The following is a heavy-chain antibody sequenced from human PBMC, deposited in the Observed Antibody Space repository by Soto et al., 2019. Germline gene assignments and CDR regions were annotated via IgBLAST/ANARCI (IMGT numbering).Heavy chain of an antibody. J-gene: IGHJ4*02. V-gene: IGHV1-8*02. CDR3: ARGRGYSDGIDY. D-gene: IGHD2-15*01. CDR1: GYTFTIFD. Sequence: ASVKASCKDSGYTFTIFDINCVLQATLQGLGWMGWMHPNSGSTGSAQKLKGRVAMTRDTSSITADMQLSILRSDDTAVYYSARGRGYSDGIDYWGQGTMVTVSS. CDR2: MHPNSGST.